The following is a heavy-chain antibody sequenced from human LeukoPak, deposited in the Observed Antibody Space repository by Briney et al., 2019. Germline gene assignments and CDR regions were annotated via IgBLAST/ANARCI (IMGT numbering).Heavy chain of an antibody. CDR1: GYTFTSYG. Sequence: ASVKVSCKASGYTFTSYGISWVRQAPGQGLEWMGWISAYNGNTNYAQKLQGRVTMTTDTSTSTAYMELRSLRSDDTAVYYCARGAPYYYGSGSYGDDYWGQGTLVTVSS. J-gene: IGHJ4*02. V-gene: IGHV1-18*01. CDR3: ARGAPYYYGSGSYGDDY. D-gene: IGHD3-10*01. CDR2: ISAYNGNT.